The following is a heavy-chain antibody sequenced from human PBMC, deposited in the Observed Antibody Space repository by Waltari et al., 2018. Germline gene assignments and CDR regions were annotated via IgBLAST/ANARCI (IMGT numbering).Heavy chain of an antibody. CDR3: ARGQQRNYDFWSGYYPANWFDP. D-gene: IGHD3-3*01. CDR1: GYSISSGYY. CDR2: IYHSGST. J-gene: IGHJ5*02. Sequence: QVQLQESGPGLVKPSETLSLTCAVSGYSISSGYYWGWIRQPPGKGPEWIGSIYHSGSTYYNPSLKSRVTISVDTSKNQFSLKLSSVTAADTAVYYCARGQQRNYDFWSGYYPANWFDPWGQGTLVTVSS. V-gene: IGHV4-38-2*01.